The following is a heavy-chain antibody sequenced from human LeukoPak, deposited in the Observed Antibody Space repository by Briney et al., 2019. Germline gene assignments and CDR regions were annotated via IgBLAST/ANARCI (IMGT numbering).Heavy chain of an antibody. CDR2: ISYDGSNK. CDR1: GFTFSSYG. V-gene: IGHV3-30*18. J-gene: IGHJ4*02. CDR3: AKDLSGYDYFDY. D-gene: IGHD5-12*01. Sequence: PGGSLRLSCAASGFTFSSYGMLWVRQAPGKGLEGVAVISYDGSNKYYADSVKGRFTISRDNSKNTLYLQMNSLRAEDTAVYYCAKDLSGYDYFDYWGQGTLVTVSS.